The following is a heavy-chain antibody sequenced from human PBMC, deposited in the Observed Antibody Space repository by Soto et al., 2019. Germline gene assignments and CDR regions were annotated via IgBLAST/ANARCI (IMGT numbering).Heavy chain of an antibody. CDR2: IYPGDSDS. Sequence: GESLKISCKASGYSFTTYWIGWVRQMPGKGLEWMGIIYPGDSDSKYSPSFQGHITISADKSTTNVHLQWSSLKASDTAMYYCVSPGEGYYVAANYWGVGTLVTVSS. D-gene: IGHD1-26*01. CDR1: GYSFTTYW. CDR3: VSPGEGYYVAANY. J-gene: IGHJ4*02. V-gene: IGHV5-51*01.